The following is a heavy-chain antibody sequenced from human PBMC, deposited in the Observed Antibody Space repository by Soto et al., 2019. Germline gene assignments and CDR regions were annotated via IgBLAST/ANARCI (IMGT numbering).Heavy chain of an antibody. V-gene: IGHV1-69*13. Sequence: ASVKVSCKASGGTFSSYAISWVRQAPGQGLEWMGGIIPIFGTANYAQKFQGRVTITADESTSTADMELSSLRSEDTAVYYCARGTYYYDSSGYYPHWGQGTLVTVSS. CDR2: IIPIFGTA. J-gene: IGHJ4*02. D-gene: IGHD3-22*01. CDR1: GGTFSSYA. CDR3: ARGTYYYDSSGYYPH.